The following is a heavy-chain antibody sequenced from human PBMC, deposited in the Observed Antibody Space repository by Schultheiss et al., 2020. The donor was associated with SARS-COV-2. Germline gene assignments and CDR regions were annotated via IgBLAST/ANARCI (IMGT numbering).Heavy chain of an antibody. CDR1: GFTFSSYG. Sequence: GGSLRLSCAASGFTFSSYGMHWVRQAPGKGLEWVSAISGSGGSTYYADSVKGRFTISRDNSKNTLYLQMNSLRAEDTAVYYCAKDPGRGVYSYGASWGQGTLVTVSS. J-gene: IGHJ5*02. CDR3: AKDPGRGVYSYGAS. CDR2: ISGSGGST. V-gene: IGHV3-23*01. D-gene: IGHD5-18*01.